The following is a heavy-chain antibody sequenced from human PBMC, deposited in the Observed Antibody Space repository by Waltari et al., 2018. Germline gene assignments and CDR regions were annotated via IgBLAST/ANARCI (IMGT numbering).Heavy chain of an antibody. D-gene: IGHD6-13*01. Sequence: EVPLVDSGGGWFSPGGSIRFSFAPSAFAFSSFSINWIRQTPGKGLEWVSSISKSGRVTEYADSVKGRFTFSRDNANNSVYLQMNSLRVEDTAVYYCNVELAEAGNWGQGTLVTVSP. CDR2: ISKSGRVT. J-gene: IGHJ4*02. V-gene: IGHV3-21*06. CDR3: NVELAEAGN. CDR1: AFAFSSFS.